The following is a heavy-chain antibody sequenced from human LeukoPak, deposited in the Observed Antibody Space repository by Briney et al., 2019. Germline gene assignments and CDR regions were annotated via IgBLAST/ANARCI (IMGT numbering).Heavy chain of an antibody. Sequence: ASVKVSCKASGYTFTSYDINWVRQATGQGLEWMGWINPNNGGRNYAPKFQGRVTMTRDTSINTAYMELNRLSSDDTAMYYCARDRYIRSSIGAFDIWGQRTMVTVSS. J-gene: IGHJ3*02. CDR3: ARDRYIRSSIGAFDI. CDR2: INPNNGGR. CDR1: GYTFTSYD. D-gene: IGHD6-6*01. V-gene: IGHV1-2*02.